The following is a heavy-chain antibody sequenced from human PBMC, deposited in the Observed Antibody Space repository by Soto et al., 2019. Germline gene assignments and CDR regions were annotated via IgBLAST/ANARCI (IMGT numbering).Heavy chain of an antibody. Sequence: ASVKVSCKASGYTFTSYAMHWVRQAPGQRLEWMGWINAGNGNTKYSQKFQGRVTITRDTSASTAYMELSSLRSENTAVYYCARGERYYYDSSDYVGFDYWGQGTLVTVSS. CDR3: ARGERYYYDSSDYVGFDY. V-gene: IGHV1-3*01. D-gene: IGHD3-22*01. J-gene: IGHJ4*02. CDR1: GYTFTSYA. CDR2: INAGNGNT.